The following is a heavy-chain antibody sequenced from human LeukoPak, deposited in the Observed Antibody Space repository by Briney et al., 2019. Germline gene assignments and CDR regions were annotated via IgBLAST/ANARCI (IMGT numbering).Heavy chain of an antibody. CDR2: IYYSGTT. V-gene: IGHV4-39*07. Sequence: SETLSLTCTVSGGSISSSSYYWGWVRQPPGKGLEWIGSIYYSGTTYYNPSLKSRVTISVDTSKNQFSLRLSSVTAADTAVYYCARSPRGGTKTYFDYWGQGTLVTVSS. J-gene: IGHJ4*02. CDR1: GGSISSSSYY. D-gene: IGHD1-14*01. CDR3: ARSPRGGTKTYFDY.